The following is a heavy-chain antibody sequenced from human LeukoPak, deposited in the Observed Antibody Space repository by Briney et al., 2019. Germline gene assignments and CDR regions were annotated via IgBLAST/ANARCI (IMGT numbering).Heavy chain of an antibody. Sequence: PGGSLRLSCAASGVTFSSNCMHWVRQAPGKGLVWVSRINEDGGTTNYADSVKGRSTIFRDNAKNTLYLQMNSLRAEDTAVYYCVRDLGGRSGHWGQGTLVTVSS. CDR3: VRDLGGRSGH. V-gene: IGHV3-74*01. J-gene: IGHJ4*02. CDR1: GVTFSSNC. D-gene: IGHD1-26*01. CDR2: INEDGGTT.